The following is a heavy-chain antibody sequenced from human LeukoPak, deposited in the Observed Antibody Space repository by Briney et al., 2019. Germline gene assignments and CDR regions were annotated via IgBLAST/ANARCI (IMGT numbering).Heavy chain of an antibody. J-gene: IGHJ4*02. CDR2: IRSKADNYAT. CDR1: GFTFSSYT. V-gene: IGHV3-73*01. CDR3: TQSNY. Sequence: PGGSLRLSCAGSGFTFSSYTMSWVRQASGKGLEWVGRIRSKADNYATAYAASVQGRCTISRDDSKSTAYLQLNSLKTEDTAVYYCTQSNYWGQGALVTVSS.